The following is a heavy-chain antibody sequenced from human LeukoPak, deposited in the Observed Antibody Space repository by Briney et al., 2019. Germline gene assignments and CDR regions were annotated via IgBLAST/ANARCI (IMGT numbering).Heavy chain of an antibody. V-gene: IGHV4-38-2*02. D-gene: IGHD2-21*01. CDR3: ARRVGVALDY. CDR1: GYSISSGYY. J-gene: IGHJ4*02. CDR2: IYHSGST. Sequence: SETLSLTCTVSGYSISSGYYWGWIRPPPGKGLEWIGIIYHSGSTYYNPSLKRRVTISVDTSKYQFSLKLSSVTAADTAVYYCARRVGVALDYWGQGTLVTVSS.